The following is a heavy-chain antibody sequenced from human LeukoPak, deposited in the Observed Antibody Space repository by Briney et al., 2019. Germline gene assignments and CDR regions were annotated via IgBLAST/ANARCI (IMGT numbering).Heavy chain of an antibody. CDR3: ATTSYYDFWSGYRDAFDI. J-gene: IGHJ3*02. CDR1: GFTFSSYG. D-gene: IGHD3-3*01. Sequence: GGSLRLSCAAPGFTFSSYGMHWVRQAPGKGLEWVAFIRYDGSNKYYADSVKGRFTISRDNSKNTLYLQMNSLRAEDTAVYYCATTSYYDFWSGYRDAFDIWGQGTMVTVSS. CDR2: IRYDGSNK. V-gene: IGHV3-30*02.